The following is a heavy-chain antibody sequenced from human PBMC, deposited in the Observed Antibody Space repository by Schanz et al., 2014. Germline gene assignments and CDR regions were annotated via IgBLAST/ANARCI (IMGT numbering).Heavy chain of an antibody. J-gene: IGHJ6*02. CDR1: GFTFSSYG. CDR2: IWYDGNNK. Sequence: QVQLVESGGGVVQPGRSLRLSCAASGFTFSSYGMHWVRQAPGKGLEWVAVIWYDGNNKFYADSVKGRFIISRDNSKNTLDLQMNSLRAEDTAVYYCARGASRDYFAMDVWGQGTTVTVSS. CDR3: ARGASRDYFAMDV. V-gene: IGHV3-33*01.